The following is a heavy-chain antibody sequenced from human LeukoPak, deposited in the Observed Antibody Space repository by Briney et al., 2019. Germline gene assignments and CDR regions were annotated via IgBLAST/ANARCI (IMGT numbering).Heavy chain of an antibody. V-gene: IGHV1-8*03. CDR3: ARQWNWNQGGPFDI. D-gene: IGHD1-1*01. J-gene: IGHJ3*02. Sequence: ASVKVSCKASGYTFSNYDINWMRQATGQGLEWTAWMSPTNGDTGYAQKFQGRVTLTRDTSMSTAYMELTSLTSEDTAVYFCARQWNWNQGGPFDIWGQGTLVTVSS. CDR1: GYTFSNYD. CDR2: MSPTNGDT.